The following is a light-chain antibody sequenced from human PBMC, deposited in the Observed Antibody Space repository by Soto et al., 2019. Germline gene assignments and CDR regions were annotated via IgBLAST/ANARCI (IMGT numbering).Light chain of an antibody. V-gene: IGLV2-8*01. CDR2: EVS. CDR1: SSDVGAYNY. CDR3: SSYAGSSNYV. J-gene: IGLJ1*01. Sequence: QSALTQPASVSGSPGQSITISCTGTSSDVGAYNYVSWYQQHPGKAPKLIIYEVSQRPSGVPDRFSGSTSGNTASLTVSGLQAEDEADYYCSSYAGSSNYVFGTGTKVTVL.